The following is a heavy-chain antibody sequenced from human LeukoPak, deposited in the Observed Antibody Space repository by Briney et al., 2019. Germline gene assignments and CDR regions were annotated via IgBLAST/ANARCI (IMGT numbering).Heavy chain of an antibody. CDR1: GFTFSSYS. D-gene: IGHD6-19*01. CDR3: ARDIEDSSGWHDY. J-gene: IGHJ4*02. V-gene: IGHV3-21*01. Sequence: GGSLRLSCAASGFTFSSYSMNWVRQAPGKGLEWVSSISSSSSYIYYADSVKGRFTISRDNAKNSLYLQMNSLRAEDTAVYYCARDIEDSSGWHDYWGQGTLVTVSS. CDR2: ISSSSSYI.